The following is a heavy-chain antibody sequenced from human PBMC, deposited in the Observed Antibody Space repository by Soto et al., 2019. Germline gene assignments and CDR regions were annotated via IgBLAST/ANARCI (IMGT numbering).Heavy chain of an antibody. J-gene: IGHJ6*02. V-gene: IGHV1-8*01. CDR2: MNPNSGNT. Sequence: GASVKVSCKASGYTFTSYDINWVRQATGQGLEWMGWMNPNSGNTGYAQKFQCRVTMTRNTSISTAYMELSSLRSEDTAVYYCARVGTLVAAAGANYYYYYGMDVWGQGTTVTVSS. CDR3: ARVGTLVAAAGANYYYYYGMDV. CDR1: GYTFTSYD. D-gene: IGHD6-13*01.